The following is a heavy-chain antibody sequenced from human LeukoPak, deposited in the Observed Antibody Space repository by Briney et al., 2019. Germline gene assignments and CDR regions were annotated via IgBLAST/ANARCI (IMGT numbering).Heavy chain of an antibody. CDR1: GGSISSYY. CDR2: IYYSGST. CDR3: ARSSDYYGSDQLDY. D-gene: IGHD3-10*01. J-gene: IGHJ4*02. V-gene: IGHV4-59*08. Sequence: SETLSLTCTVSGGSISSYYWSWIRQPPGKGLEWIGYIYYSGSTNYNPSLKSRVTISVDTSKNQFSLKLSSVTAADTAVYYCARSSDYYGSDQLDYSGQGTLVTVSS.